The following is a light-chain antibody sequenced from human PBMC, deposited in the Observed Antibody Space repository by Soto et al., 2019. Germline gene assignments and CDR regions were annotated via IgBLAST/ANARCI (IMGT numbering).Light chain of an antibody. J-gene: IGLJ1*01. CDR1: SSDVGGHNY. Sequence: QSALTQPPSASGSPGQSVTISCTGTSSDVGGHNYVSWYQQHPGKAPKLMISEVTKRPSGVPDRFSGSQSGNTASLTVSGLQDEDEADYYCSSYAGSNNYVFGSGTKVTVL. CDR2: EVT. V-gene: IGLV2-8*01. CDR3: SSYAGSNNYV.